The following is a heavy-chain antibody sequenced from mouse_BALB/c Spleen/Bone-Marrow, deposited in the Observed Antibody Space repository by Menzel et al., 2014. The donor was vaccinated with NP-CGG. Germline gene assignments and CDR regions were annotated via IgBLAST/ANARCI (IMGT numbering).Heavy chain of an antibody. CDR3: ASYYYGSSRFAY. J-gene: IGHJ3*01. V-gene: IGHV14-3*02. CDR2: IDPANGNT. Sequence: EVKLMESGAELVKPGASVKLSCTASGFNIKDTYMHWVKQRPEQGLEWIGRIDPANGNTKYDPKFQGTATITADTSSNTAYLQLSSLTSEDTAVYYCASYYYGSSRFAYWGQGTLVTVSA. CDR1: GFNIKDTY. D-gene: IGHD1-1*01.